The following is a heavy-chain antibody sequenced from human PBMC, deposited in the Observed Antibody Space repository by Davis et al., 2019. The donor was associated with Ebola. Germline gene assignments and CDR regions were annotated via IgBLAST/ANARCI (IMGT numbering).Heavy chain of an antibody. Sequence: GESLKISCAASGFTFDDYGMHWVRQAPEKGLVWVSRINEDGITKTYADSVKGRFTISRDNAKNTLYLQMSSLRVEDTAVYYCGRGGLEPVDFWGQGTLVTVSS. J-gene: IGHJ4*02. CDR2: INEDGITK. CDR1: GFTFDDYG. V-gene: IGHV3-74*01. D-gene: IGHD1-1*01. CDR3: GRGGLEPVDF.